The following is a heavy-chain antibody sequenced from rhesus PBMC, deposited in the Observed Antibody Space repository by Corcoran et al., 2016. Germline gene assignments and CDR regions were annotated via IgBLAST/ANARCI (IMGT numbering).Heavy chain of an antibody. CDR1: GSSTSSGYF. J-gene: IGHJ4*01. V-gene: IGHV4-122*02. CDR2: TSYRRNT. CDR3: ARNIAAALEFDY. D-gene: IGHD6-31*01. Sequence: QRQLQESGPGLVKPSETRSLTCDVAGSSTSSGYFRSGCRQPPGKGLEWIGYTSYRRNTNTNPSLKSRDTIPTDTSKNQFSLNLTSGTAADTAVYYCARNIAAALEFDYWGQGVLVTVSS.